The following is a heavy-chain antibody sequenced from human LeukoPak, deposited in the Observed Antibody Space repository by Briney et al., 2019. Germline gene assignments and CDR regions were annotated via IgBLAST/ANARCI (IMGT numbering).Heavy chain of an antibody. Sequence: GASVKVSCKASGGTFSSYAISWVRQAPGQGLEWMGGIIPIFGTANYAQKFQGRVTITADESTSTAYMELSSLRSEDTAVYYCARYSDYHRYFDYWGQGTLVTVSS. CDR2: IIPIFGTA. CDR1: GGTFSSYA. D-gene: IGHD2-15*01. CDR3: ARYSDYHRYFDY. V-gene: IGHV1-69*13. J-gene: IGHJ4*02.